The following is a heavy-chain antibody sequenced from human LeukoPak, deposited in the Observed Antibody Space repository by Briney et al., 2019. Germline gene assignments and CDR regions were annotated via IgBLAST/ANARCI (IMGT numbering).Heavy chain of an antibody. D-gene: IGHD3/OR15-3a*01. Sequence: SETLSLTCTVSGGSMSRYYWSWVRLPPGKGLEWIGYIYYSGTTNYSPSLKSRVTMSVDTSQNQFSLWLSSVTAADTAMYYCARGGGLDRGDYWGQGTLVTVSS. J-gene: IGHJ4*02. CDR1: GGSMSRYY. CDR2: IYYSGTT. V-gene: IGHV4-59*01. CDR3: ARGGGLDRGDY.